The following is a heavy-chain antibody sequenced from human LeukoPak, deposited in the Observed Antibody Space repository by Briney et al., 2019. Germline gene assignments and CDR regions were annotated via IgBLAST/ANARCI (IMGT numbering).Heavy chain of an antibody. CDR1: GGSFSGYY. CDR2: INHSGST. Sequence: SETLSLTCAVYGGSFSGYYWSWIRQPPGKGLEWIGEINHSGSTNYNPSLKSRVTISVDTSKNQFFLKLSSVTAADTAVYYCARSERGYSYGYESRLIDYWGQGTLVTVSS. CDR3: ARSERGYSYGYESRLIDY. J-gene: IGHJ4*02. V-gene: IGHV4-34*01. D-gene: IGHD5-18*01.